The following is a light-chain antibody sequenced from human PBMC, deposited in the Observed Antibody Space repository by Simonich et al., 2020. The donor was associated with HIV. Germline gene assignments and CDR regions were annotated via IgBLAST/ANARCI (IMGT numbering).Light chain of an antibody. CDR3: QQYNNWPPWT. CDR2: GAS. CDR1: QSVNSN. V-gene: IGKV3-15*01. Sequence: EIVMTQSPATLSVSPGERVPLSCRASQSVNSNLAWYQQKPGTAPRLLIYGASTRATGIPDRFSGGGAGTEFTLTISSMQSEDFAVYYCQQYNNWPPWTFGQGTKVEIK. J-gene: IGKJ1*01.